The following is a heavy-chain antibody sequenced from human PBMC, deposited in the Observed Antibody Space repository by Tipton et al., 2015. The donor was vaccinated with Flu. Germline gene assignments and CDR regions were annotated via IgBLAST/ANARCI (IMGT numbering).Heavy chain of an antibody. CDR2: VSRTGST. V-gene: IGHV4-38-2*01. Sequence: TLSLTCAVSGDSISSDFYWAWIRQFPGKGLEWIGTVSRTGSTIYNPSLKSRVTISIDTSKNHFSLKMKSLTATDMAVYYCARRDYSNYVSDPKSWFDPWGQGTLVAVSS. J-gene: IGHJ5*02. CDR3: ARRDYSNYVSDPKSWFDP. D-gene: IGHD4-11*01. CDR1: GDSISSDFY.